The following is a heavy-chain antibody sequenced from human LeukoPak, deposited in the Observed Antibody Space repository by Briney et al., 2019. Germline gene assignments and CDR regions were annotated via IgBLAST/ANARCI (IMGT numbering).Heavy chain of an antibody. CDR2: INSDGSST. CDR3: ARDEFRSGCPGDY. V-gene: IGHV3-74*01. D-gene: IGHD6-19*01. Sequence: GGSLRLSCAASGFTFSSYWMHWVRQAPGKGLVWVSRINSDGSSTSYADSVKGRFTISRDNAKNTLYLQMNSLRAKDTAVYYCARDEFRSGCPGDYWGQGTLVTVSS. J-gene: IGHJ4*02. CDR1: GFTFSSYW.